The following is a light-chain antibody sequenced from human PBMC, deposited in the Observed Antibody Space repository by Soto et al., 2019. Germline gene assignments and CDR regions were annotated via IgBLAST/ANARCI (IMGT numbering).Light chain of an antibody. Sequence: QSALTQPASVSGSPGQSITISCTGTSSDVGTYNLVSWYQQHPDKAPKLVIYEGSKRPSGVSNRFSGSKSGNTASLTISGLQAEDEADYYCCSYASSNTLLFGGGTKLTVL. CDR2: EGS. V-gene: IGLV2-23*01. CDR1: SSDVGTYNL. CDR3: CSYASSNTLL. J-gene: IGLJ2*01.